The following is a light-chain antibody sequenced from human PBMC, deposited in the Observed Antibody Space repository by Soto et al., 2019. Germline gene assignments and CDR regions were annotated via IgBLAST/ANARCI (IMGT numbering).Light chain of an antibody. CDR3: QHYHNWPPWT. Sequence: EIVMTQSPATLSESPGERATLSCRASQSVSDNLAWYQQKPGQAPRLLIYGASTRATGIPARFSGSGSGTECTLTISSLQSEDFAVYYCQHYHNWPPWTFGQGTKVEVK. V-gene: IGKV3-15*01. CDR1: QSVSDN. J-gene: IGKJ1*01. CDR2: GAS.